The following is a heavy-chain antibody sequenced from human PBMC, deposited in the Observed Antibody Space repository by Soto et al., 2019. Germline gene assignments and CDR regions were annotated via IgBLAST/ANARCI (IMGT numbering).Heavy chain of an antibody. CDR1: GFTFSSYW. CDR3: ARDTAAGDYGMDV. Sequence: PGGSLRLSCAASGFTFSSYWMSWVRQAPGKGLEWVANIKQDGSEKYYVDSVKGRFTISRDNAKNSLYLQMNSLRAEDTAVYYCARDTAAGDYGMDVCGQGTTVTVS. D-gene: IGHD6-13*01. J-gene: IGHJ6*02. V-gene: IGHV3-7*03. CDR2: IKQDGSEK.